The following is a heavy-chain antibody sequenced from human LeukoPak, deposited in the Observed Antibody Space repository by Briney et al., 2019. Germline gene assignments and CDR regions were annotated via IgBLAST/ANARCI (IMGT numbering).Heavy chain of an antibody. Sequence: GGSLRLSCAASGFTFSSYAMSWVRQAPGKGLEWVSAISGSGGSTYYADSVKGRFTISRDNSKNTLYLQMYSLRAEDTAVYYCAKGYYYDSSGHDAFDIWGQGTMVTVSS. V-gene: IGHV3-23*01. CDR1: GFTFSSYA. D-gene: IGHD3-22*01. CDR3: AKGYYYDSSGHDAFDI. J-gene: IGHJ3*02. CDR2: ISGSGGST.